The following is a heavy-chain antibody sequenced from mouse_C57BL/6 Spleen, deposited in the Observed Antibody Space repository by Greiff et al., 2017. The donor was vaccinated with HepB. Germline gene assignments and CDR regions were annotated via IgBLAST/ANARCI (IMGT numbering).Heavy chain of an antibody. J-gene: IGHJ2*01. CDR1: GFNIKDDY. CDR2: IDPENGDT. CDR3: TTTADYGSSHFDY. D-gene: IGHD1-1*01. V-gene: IGHV14-4*01. Sequence: VQLQQSGAELVRPGASVKLSCTASGFNIKDDYMHWVKQRPEQGLEWIGWIDPENGDTEYASKFQGKATITADTSSNTAYLQLSSLTSEDTAVYYCTTTADYGSSHFDYWGQGTTLTVSS.